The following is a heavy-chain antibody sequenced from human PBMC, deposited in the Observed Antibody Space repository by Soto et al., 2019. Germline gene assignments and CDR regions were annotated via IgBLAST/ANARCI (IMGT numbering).Heavy chain of an antibody. D-gene: IGHD3-16*02. V-gene: IGHV4-38-2*01. CDR1: GYSIISGYY. J-gene: IGHJ5*02. CDR2: IYHSGST. CDR3: ARNDYVWGSYRRNNWFDP. Sequence: SETLSLTCAVSGYSIISGYYWGCIRQPPGKGPEWIGSIYHSGSTYYNPSLKSRVTISVDTSKNQFSLKLSSVTAADTAVYYCARNDYVWGSYRRNNWFDPWGQGTLVTVSS.